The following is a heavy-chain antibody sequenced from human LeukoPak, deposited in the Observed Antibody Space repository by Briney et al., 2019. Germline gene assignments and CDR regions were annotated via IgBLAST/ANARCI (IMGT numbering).Heavy chain of an antibody. CDR2: IYYSGST. D-gene: IGHD2/OR15-2a*01. CDR1: GGSISSYY. CDR3: ARASRTFYYFDY. J-gene: IGHJ4*02. V-gene: IGHV4-59*01. Sequence: SETLSLTCTVSGGSISSYYWSWIQQPPGKGLEWIGYIYYSGSTNYNPSLKSRVTISVDTSKNQFSLKLSSVTAADTAVYYCARASRTFYYFDYWGQGTLVTVSS.